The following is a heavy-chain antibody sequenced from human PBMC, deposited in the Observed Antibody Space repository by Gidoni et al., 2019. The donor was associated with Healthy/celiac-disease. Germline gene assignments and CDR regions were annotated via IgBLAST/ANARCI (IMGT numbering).Heavy chain of an antibody. CDR2: IDWDDDK. CDR3: ARIRIVGATSYYFDY. J-gene: IGHJ4*02. V-gene: IGHV2-70*15. CDR1: GFSLSTSGMC. D-gene: IGHD1-26*01. Sequence: QVTLRESGPALVKPTQTLTLTCTFSGFSLSTSGMCVSWIRQPPGKALEWLARIDWDDDKYYSTSLKTRLTIFKDTSKNQVVLTMTNMDPVDTATEYCARIRIVGATSYYFDYWGQGTLVTVSS.